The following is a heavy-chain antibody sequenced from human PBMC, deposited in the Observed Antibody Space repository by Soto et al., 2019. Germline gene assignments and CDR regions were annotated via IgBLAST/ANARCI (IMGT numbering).Heavy chain of an antibody. CDR2: ISSSSSYI. Sequence: GGSLRLSCAASGFTFSSYSMNWVRQAPGKGLEWVSSISSSSSYIYYADSVKGRFTISRDNAKNSLYLQMNSLRAEDTAVYYCARDAISSRQQLVLNWLDPWGQGTLVTVSS. CDR3: ARDAISSRQQLVLNWLDP. CDR1: GFTFSSYS. J-gene: IGHJ5*02. V-gene: IGHV3-21*01. D-gene: IGHD6-13*01.